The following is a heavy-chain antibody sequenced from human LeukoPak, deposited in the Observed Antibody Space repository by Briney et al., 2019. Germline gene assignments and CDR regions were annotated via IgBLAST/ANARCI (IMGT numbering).Heavy chain of an antibody. V-gene: IGHV4-34*01. Sequence: SETLSLTCAVYGGSFSGYHWSWIRQPPGKGREWIGEINHSGSTNYNPSLKSRVTISVDTTKNQFSLKLSSVTAADAAVYFCARGNYDYFDSGGEGTLVTVSS. D-gene: IGHD1-7*01. CDR3: ARGNYDYFDS. CDR2: INHSGST. CDR1: GGSFSGYH. J-gene: IGHJ4*02.